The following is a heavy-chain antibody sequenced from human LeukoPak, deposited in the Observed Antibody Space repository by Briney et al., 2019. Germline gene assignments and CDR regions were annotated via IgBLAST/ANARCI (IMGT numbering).Heavy chain of an antibody. Sequence: SETLSLTCTVSGGSISSYYWSWIRQPPGKGLEWIGYIYYSGSTNYNPSLKSRVTISVDTSKNQFSLKLSSVTAADTAVYYCARDIDYGSRYGMDVWGQGTTVTVSS. CDR3: ARDIDYGSRYGMDV. CDR2: IYYSGST. J-gene: IGHJ6*02. V-gene: IGHV4-59*01. D-gene: IGHD3-10*01. CDR1: GGSISSYY.